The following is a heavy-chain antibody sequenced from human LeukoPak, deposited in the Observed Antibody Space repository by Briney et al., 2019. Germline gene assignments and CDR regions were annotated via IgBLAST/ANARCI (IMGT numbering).Heavy chain of an antibody. V-gene: IGHV3-23*01. CDR1: AFTFSNYA. Sequence: GGSLRLSCAVSAFTFSNYAMTWVRHAPGDGLEWVSAASGSGETTYYADSVKGPFTISRDNSKNTLYLRMLTLRADDTAVYYGAKGPVVPSSSYYFDSWGQGTLVTVSS. CDR3: AKGPVVPSSSYYFDS. CDR2: ASGSGETT. D-gene: IGHD2-2*01. J-gene: IGHJ4*02.